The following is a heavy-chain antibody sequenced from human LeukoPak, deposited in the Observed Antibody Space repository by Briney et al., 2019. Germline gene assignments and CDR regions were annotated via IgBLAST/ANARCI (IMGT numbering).Heavy chain of an antibody. V-gene: IGHV3-33*08. CDR1: GFTFRSYG. D-gene: IGHD2-2*01. CDR3: ARSSTNYYYGMDV. J-gene: IGHJ6*02. CDR2: IWYDGSNK. Sequence: SLRLSCAASGFTFRSYGMHWVRQAPGKGLEWVAVIWYDGSNKYYADSVKGRFTISRDNSKNTLYLQMNSLRAEDTAVYYCARSSTNYYYGMDVWGQGTTVTVSS.